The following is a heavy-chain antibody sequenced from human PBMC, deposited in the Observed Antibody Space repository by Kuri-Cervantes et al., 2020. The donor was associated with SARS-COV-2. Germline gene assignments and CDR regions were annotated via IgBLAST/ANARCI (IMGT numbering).Heavy chain of an antibody. CDR3: ARGYSYGYAVLDAFDI. J-gene: IGHJ3*02. V-gene: IGHV3-48*01. CDR1: GFTFSSYG. CDR2: ISSSSSTI. D-gene: IGHD5-18*01. Sequence: GGSLRLSCAASGFTFSSYGMHWVRQAPGKGLEWVSYISSSSSTIYYADSVKGRFTISRDNAKNSLYLQMNSLRAEDTAVYYCARGYSYGYAVLDAFDIWGQGTMVTVSS.